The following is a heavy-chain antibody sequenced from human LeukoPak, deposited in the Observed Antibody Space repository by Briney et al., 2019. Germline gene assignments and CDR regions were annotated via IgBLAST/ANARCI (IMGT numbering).Heavy chain of an antibody. Sequence: ASVTVSCKASGYTFTSHGISWVRQAPGQGLEWMGWISAYNGNTNYAQKVQGRVTMTTDTSTSTAYMELRSLRSDDTAVYYCTIHPGNCSGGSCYSHYWGQGTLVTVSS. CDR3: TIHPGNCSGGSCYSHY. D-gene: IGHD2-15*01. V-gene: IGHV1-18*01. CDR1: GYTFTSHG. CDR2: ISAYNGNT. J-gene: IGHJ4*02.